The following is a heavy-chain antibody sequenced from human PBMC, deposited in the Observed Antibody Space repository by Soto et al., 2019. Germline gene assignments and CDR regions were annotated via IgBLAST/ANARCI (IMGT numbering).Heavy chain of an antibody. Sequence: ASVKVSCKASGYFFTTYGIPWVRQAPGQGLEWMGWISPYNGNTKYAQSFQGRVTMTTDTSTYTAYMELRSLRSDDPAVYYCARDFGSDLSAPGAVFDYGGQGTVVTVPQ. D-gene: IGHD3-3*01. CDR1: GYFFTTYG. CDR2: ISPYNGNT. J-gene: IGHJ4*02. CDR3: ARDFGSDLSAPGAVFDY. V-gene: IGHV1-18*04.